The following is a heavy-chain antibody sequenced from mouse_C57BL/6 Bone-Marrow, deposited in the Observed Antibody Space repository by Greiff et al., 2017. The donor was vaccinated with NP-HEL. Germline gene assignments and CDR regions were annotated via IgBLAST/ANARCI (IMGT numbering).Heavy chain of an antibody. CDR2: IWGDGST. CDR3: AKPGVYGNYAWFAY. V-gene: IGHV2-3*01. CDR1: GFSLTSYG. Sequence: QVQLKESGPGLVAPSQSLSITCTVSGFSLTSYGVSWVRQPPGKGLEWRGVIWGDGSTNYQSALISRLSISKDNSKSQVFLKLNSLLTYDTATYYCAKPGVYGNYAWFAYWGQGTLVTVSA. J-gene: IGHJ3*01. D-gene: IGHD2-1*01.